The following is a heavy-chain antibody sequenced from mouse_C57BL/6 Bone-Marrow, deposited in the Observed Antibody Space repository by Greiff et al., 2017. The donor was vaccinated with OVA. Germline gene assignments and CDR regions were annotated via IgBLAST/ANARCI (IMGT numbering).Heavy chain of an antibody. D-gene: IGHD2-2*01. V-gene: IGHV1-69*01. J-gene: IGHJ2*01. CDR1: GYTFTSYW. Sequence: QVQLQQSGAELVMPGASVKLSCKASGYTFTSYWMHWVKQRPGQGLEWIGEIDPSDSYTNYNQKFKGKSTLTVDKSSSTAYMQLSSLTSEDSAVYYCARGSTMVTTDFDYWGQGTTLTVSS. CDR3: ARGSTMVTTDFDY. CDR2: IDPSDSYT.